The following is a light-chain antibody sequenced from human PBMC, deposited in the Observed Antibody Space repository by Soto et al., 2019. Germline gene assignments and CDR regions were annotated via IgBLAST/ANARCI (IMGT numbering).Light chain of an antibody. CDR2: AAS. Sequence: DIQMTQSPSSLSASVGDRVTITCRASQSISSYLNWYQQKPGKAPKLLITAASTLHSGVPSRFSGSGSGTDFTLTITSLQPDDFGTYYCQQANSFPLTFGGGTKVDIK. CDR3: QQANSFPLT. J-gene: IGKJ4*01. V-gene: IGKV1-39*01. CDR1: QSISSY.